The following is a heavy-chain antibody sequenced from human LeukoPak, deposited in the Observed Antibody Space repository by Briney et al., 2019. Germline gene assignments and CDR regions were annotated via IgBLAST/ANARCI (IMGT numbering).Heavy chain of an antibody. D-gene: IGHD5-24*01. V-gene: IGHV1-46*01. Sequence: ASVKVSCKASGYTFTSYYMHWVRQAPGQGLEWVGIINPSGGGTSYAQKFQGRVTMTRDTSTSTVYMDLHSLRAEDPAVYYCASGGYNQHALFHYGAQGTLLTVSS. CDR3: ASGGYNQHALFHY. CDR2: INPSGGGT. J-gene: IGHJ4*02. CDR1: GYTFTSYY.